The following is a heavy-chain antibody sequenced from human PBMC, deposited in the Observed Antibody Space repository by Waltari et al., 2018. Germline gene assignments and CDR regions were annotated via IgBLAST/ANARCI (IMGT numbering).Heavy chain of an antibody. J-gene: IGHJ4*02. Sequence: QVQLVQSGAEVKKPGSSVKVSCKASGGTFSSSAISWVRQAPAQGLEWMGRIIPIFGTANYAQKFQGRVTITADKSTSTAYMELSSLRSEDTAVYYCAREGYYCSGGSCYLPFDYWGQGTLVTVSS. CDR2: IIPIFGTA. CDR3: AREGYYCSGGSCYLPFDY. D-gene: IGHD2-15*01. CDR1: GGTFSSSA. V-gene: IGHV1-69*08.